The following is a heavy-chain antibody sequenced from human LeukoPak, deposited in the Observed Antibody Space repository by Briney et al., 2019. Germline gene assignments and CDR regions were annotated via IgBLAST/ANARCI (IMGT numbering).Heavy chain of an antibody. Sequence: KPSETLSLTGSVSGVSIRSYCWSWIRQFPGKGLDWIGYISDSGSTNYNPSLKSRVSISRDTSKNQFSLRLTSVTAADTAVYFCAKRGYSSSWSSWGQGTLVTVSS. CDR3: AKRGYSSSWSS. CDR1: GVSIRSYC. D-gene: IGHD6-13*01. J-gene: IGHJ5*02. V-gene: IGHV4-59*01. CDR2: ISDSGST.